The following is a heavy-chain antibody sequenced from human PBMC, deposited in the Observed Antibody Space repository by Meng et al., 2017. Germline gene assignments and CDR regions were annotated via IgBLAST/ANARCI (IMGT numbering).Heavy chain of an antibody. D-gene: IGHD2-15*01. Sequence: SVKVSCKASGGTFSSYAISWVRQAPGQGLEWMGGIIPIFGTANYAQKFQGRVTITADESTSTAYMELRSLRSDDTAVYYCARLARYCSGGSCYYYYGMDVWGQGTTVTVSS. V-gene: IGHV1-69*13. J-gene: IGHJ6*02. CDR3: ARLARYCSGGSCYYYYGMDV. CDR1: GGTFSSYA. CDR2: IIPIFGTA.